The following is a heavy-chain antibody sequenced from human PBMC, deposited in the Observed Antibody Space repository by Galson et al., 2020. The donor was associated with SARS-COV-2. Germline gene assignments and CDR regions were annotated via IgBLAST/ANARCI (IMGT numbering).Heavy chain of an antibody. J-gene: IGHJ4*02. CDR2: ISSSGSTI. V-gene: IGHV3-11*01. CDR3: ARDGGYSGYAPLDY. Sequence: GESLKISCAASGFTFSDYYMSWIRQAPGKGLEWVSYISSSGSTIYYADSVKGRFTISRDNAKNSLYLQMNSLRAEDTAVYYCARDGGYSGYAPLDYWGQGTLVTVSS. CDR1: GFTFSDYY. D-gene: IGHD5-12*01.